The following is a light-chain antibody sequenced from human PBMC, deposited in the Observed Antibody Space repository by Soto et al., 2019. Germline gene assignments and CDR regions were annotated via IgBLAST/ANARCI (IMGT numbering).Light chain of an antibody. CDR3: QSYDISLSVV. J-gene: IGLJ2*01. CDR2: GNS. Sequence: QSVLTQPPSVSGAPGQRVTISCTGSSSNIGAGYDVHWYHQLPGTAPKLLIYGNSNRPSGVPDRSSGSKSGTSASLAITGLQAEDEADYYCQSYDISLSVVFGGGTKVTVL. V-gene: IGLV1-40*01. CDR1: SSNIGAGYD.